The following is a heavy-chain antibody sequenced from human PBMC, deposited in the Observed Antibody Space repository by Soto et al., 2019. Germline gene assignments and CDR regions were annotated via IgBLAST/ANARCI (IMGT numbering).Heavy chain of an antibody. D-gene: IGHD3-3*01. CDR3: ARVNYDFWSGYYTEGLGLAFDI. CDR1: GYTFTSYG. V-gene: IGHV1-3*01. Sequence: ASVKVSCKASGYTFTSYGISWVRQAPGQRLEWMGWISAGNGNTKYSQKLQGRVTITRDTSASTAYMELSSLRSEDTAVYYCARVNYDFWSGYYTEGLGLAFDIWGQGTMVTVSS. J-gene: IGHJ3*02. CDR2: ISAGNGNT.